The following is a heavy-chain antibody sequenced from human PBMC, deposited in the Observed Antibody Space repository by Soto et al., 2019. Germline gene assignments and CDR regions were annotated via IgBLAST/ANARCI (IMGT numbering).Heavy chain of an antibody. V-gene: IGHV3-7*01. D-gene: IGHD2-15*01. CDR3: ARVVRCSGGSCYGWYFDL. J-gene: IGHJ2*01. CDR2: IKQDGSEK. CDR1: GFTFSSYW. Sequence: EVQLVESGGGLVQPGGSLRLSCAASGFTFSSYWMSWVRQAPGKGLEWVANIKQDGSEKNYVDSLKGRFTISRDNAKNPLYLQMNSLRAEDTAVYYCARVVRCSGGSCYGWYFDLWGRGTLVTVSS.